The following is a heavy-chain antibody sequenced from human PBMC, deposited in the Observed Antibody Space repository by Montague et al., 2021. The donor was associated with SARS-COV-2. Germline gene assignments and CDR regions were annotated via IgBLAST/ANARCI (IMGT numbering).Heavy chain of an antibody. J-gene: IGHJ4*02. Sequence: SLRLSCAASGFTCRNYEMNWVRQSPGKGLEWVSYIDGGGTTIYYADSVKGRFTISRDNAKNSLFLQMNSLRVEDTAVYYCARDPESWWMTFDYWGQGALVTVSS. D-gene: IGHD2-8*01. CDR1: GFTCRNYE. CDR2: IDGGGTTI. CDR3: ARDPESWWMTFDY. V-gene: IGHV3-48*03.